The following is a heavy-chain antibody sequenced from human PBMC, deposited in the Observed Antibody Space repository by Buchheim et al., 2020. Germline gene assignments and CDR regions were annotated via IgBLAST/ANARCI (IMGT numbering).Heavy chain of an antibody. CDR1: GGSISSYY. V-gene: IGHV4-59*01. D-gene: IGHD4-11*01. CDR3: AREATVDYYYYYGMDV. CDR2: IYYSGST. J-gene: IGHJ6*02. Sequence: QVQLQESGPGLVKPSETLSLTGTVSGGSISSYYWSWIRQPPGKGLEWIGYIYYSGSTNYNPSLKSRVTISVDTSKNQFSLKLSSVTAADTAVYYCAREATVDYYYYYGMDVWGQGTT.